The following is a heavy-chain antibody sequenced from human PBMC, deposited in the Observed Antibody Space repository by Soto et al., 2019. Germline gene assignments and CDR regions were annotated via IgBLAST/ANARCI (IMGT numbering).Heavy chain of an antibody. CDR3: AKYAQPAVSIRTPAF. D-gene: IGHD6-19*01. J-gene: IGHJ4*01. CDR2: IAHDGSDK. V-gene: IGHV3-30*18. Sequence: QVQVVESGGGVVQPGRSLRLSCAASNFVFTTHGMHWVRQAPGKGLEWVALIAHDGSDKYYADSVKGRFTISRDNSKNTLYLQMKSLRGEETAVYFCAKYAQPAVSIRTPAFWGQGQRVNVSS. CDR1: NFVFTTHG.